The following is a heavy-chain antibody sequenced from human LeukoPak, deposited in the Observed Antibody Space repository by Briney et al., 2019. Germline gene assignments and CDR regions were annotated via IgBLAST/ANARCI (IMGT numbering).Heavy chain of an antibody. Sequence: SETLSLTCTVSGGSISSSSYYWGWIRQPPGKGLEWIGNIYYSGSTYYNPSLKSRVTISVDTSKKQFSLKLSSVTAADTAVYYCASRDDSGPYWGQGTLVTVSS. J-gene: IGHJ4*02. V-gene: IGHV4-39*07. D-gene: IGHD4-17*01. CDR2: IYYSGST. CDR1: GGSISSSSYY. CDR3: ASRDDSGPY.